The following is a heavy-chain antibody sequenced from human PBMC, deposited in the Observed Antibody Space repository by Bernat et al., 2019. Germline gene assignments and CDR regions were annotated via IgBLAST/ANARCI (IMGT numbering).Heavy chain of an antibody. D-gene: IGHD1-26*01. CDR2: ISYDGSNK. CDR3: AREGGELVSSYAFDN. CDR1: GFTFSSYA. V-gene: IGHV3-30*01. Sequence: QVQLLESGGGVVQPGRSLRLSCAASGFTFSSYAMHWVRQAPGKGLEWVAVISYDGSNKYYADSVKGRFTISRDNSKNTLYLQMNSLRAEDTAVYYCAREGGELVSSYAFDNWGQGTLVTVSS. J-gene: IGHJ3*02.